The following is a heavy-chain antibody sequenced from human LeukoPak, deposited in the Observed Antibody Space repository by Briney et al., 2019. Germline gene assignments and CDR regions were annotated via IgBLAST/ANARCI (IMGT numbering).Heavy chain of an antibody. CDR1: GYSFTSYW. V-gene: IGHV5-51*01. J-gene: IGHJ4*02. D-gene: IGHD2-8*01. CDR2: IYPADSDT. CDR3: ARRRPNGAWPFDY. Sequence: PGESLKISCKGSGYSFTSYWIGWVRLMPGKGLEWLGIIYPADSDTTYSPSFQGQVTISADKSINTAYLQWSSLKASDTAIYFCARRRPNGAWPFDYWGPGTLVTVSS.